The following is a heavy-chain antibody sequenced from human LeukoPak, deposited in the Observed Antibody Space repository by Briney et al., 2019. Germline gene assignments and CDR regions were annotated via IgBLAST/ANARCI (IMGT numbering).Heavy chain of an antibody. V-gene: IGHV7-4-1*02. D-gene: IGHD3-22*01. CDR3: ARKTYYYDSSGPDY. CDR2: INTNTGNP. Sequence: GASVKVSCKASGYTFTSYAMNWVRQAPGQGLEWMGWINTNTGNPTYAQGFTGRFVFSLDTFVSTAYLQISSLKAEDTAVYYCARKTYYYDSSGPDYWGQGTLVTVSS. J-gene: IGHJ4*02. CDR1: GYTFTSYA.